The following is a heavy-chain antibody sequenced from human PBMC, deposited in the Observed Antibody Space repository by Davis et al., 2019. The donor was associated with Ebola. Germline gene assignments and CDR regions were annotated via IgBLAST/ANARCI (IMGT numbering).Heavy chain of an antibody. Sequence: SETLSLTCTVSGGSISSSSYYWGWIRQPPGKGLEWIGSIYYSGSTYYNPSLKSRVTISVDTSKNQFSLKLSSVTAADTAVYYCARGYYDSSGYYYNNWFDPWGQGTLVTVSS. CDR2: IYYSGST. J-gene: IGHJ5*02. V-gene: IGHV4-39*01. D-gene: IGHD3-22*01. CDR3: ARGYYDSSGYYYNNWFDP. CDR1: GGSISSSSYY.